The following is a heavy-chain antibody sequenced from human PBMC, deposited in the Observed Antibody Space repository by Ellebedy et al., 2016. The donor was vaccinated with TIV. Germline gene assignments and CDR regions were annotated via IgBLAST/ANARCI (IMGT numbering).Heavy chain of an antibody. CDR3: ATDGSYGDYRSPTHAFEI. D-gene: IGHD4-17*01. V-gene: IGHV3-7*01. CDR1: GFSFRSYW. J-gene: IGHJ3*02. CDR2: MRQDGGDM. Sequence: GESLKISCVGSGFSFRSYWMSWVRQAPGKGLEWVANMRQDGGDMYYVDSVKGRFTISRDNAKNSLYLLMNSLSAEDTGVYYCATDGSYGDYRSPTHAFEIWGQGTMVTVSS.